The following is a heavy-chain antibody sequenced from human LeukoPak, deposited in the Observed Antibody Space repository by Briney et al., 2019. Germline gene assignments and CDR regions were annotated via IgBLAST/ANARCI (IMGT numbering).Heavy chain of an antibody. CDR3: AREVSEQPRYYYYYYMDV. CDR1: GGSISSGSYY. J-gene: IGHJ6*03. D-gene: IGHD1-14*01. V-gene: IGHV4-61*02. Sequence: SQTLSLTCTVSGGSISSGSYYWSRIRQPAGKGLEWIGRIYTSGSTNYNPSLKSRVTISVDTSKNQFSLKLSSVTAADTAVYYCAREVSEQPRYYYYYYMDVWGKGTTVTVSS. CDR2: IYTSGST.